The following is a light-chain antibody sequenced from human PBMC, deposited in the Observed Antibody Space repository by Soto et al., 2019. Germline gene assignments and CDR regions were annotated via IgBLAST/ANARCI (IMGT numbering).Light chain of an antibody. CDR1: QSISSY. Sequence: EVVLTQSPATLSLSPGERASLSCRASQSISSYLAWYQQKPGQAPRLLFYDASNRATGIPARFSGSGSGTDFTLTISSLEPEDFAVYYCQQRSNWPPFMYTFGQGTKLEIK. CDR3: QQRSNWPPFMYT. CDR2: DAS. V-gene: IGKV3-11*01. J-gene: IGKJ2*01.